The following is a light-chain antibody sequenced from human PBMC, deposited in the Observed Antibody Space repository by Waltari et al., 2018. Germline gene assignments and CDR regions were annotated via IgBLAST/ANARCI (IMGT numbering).Light chain of an antibody. CDR3: QKYERLPAT. J-gene: IGKJ1*01. CDR2: GAS. V-gene: IGKV3-20*01. CDR1: QSVGTY. Sequence: EIVLTQSPGTLSLSPGERATLSCTASQSVGTYLAWYQQTPGQAPRLLIYGASNRAAGIPDRFSGSGSGTDFSLTISRLEPEDFAVYYCQKYERLPATFGQGTKVEIK.